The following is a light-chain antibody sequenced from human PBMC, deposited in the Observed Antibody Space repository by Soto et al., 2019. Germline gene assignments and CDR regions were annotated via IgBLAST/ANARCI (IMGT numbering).Light chain of an antibody. CDR2: GAS. CDR1: QGIGDT. V-gene: IGKV3-15*01. Sequence: EIVLTQSPGTLSLSPGERGTLSCRASQGIGDTLAWYQQKRGQAPRLLIYGASTRATGIPARFSGSGSGTEFTLTISSLQSEDFAVYYCQQYNNWPETFGQGTKVDIK. J-gene: IGKJ1*01. CDR3: QQYNNWPET.